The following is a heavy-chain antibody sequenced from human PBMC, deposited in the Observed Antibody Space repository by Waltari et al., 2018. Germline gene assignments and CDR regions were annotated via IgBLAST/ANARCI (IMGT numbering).Heavy chain of an antibody. D-gene: IGHD4-17*01. J-gene: IGHJ6*02. V-gene: IGHV3-23*01. Sequence: EVQLLESGGGLVQPGGSLRLSCAASGFTFSSYAMSWVRQAPGKGLEWVSAIRGSGGSTYYADSVKGRFTISRDNSKNTLYLQMNSLRAEDTAVYYCAKGAVTTSLYYYYGMDVWGQGTMVTVSS. CDR1: GFTFSSYA. CDR2: IRGSGGST. CDR3: AKGAVTTSLYYYYGMDV.